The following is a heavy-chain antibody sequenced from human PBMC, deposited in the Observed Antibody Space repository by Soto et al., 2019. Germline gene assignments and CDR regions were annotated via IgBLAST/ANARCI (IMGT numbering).Heavy chain of an antibody. V-gene: IGHV6-1*01. CDR1: GDSVSSNTAS. D-gene: IGHD5-12*01. Sequence: SQTLSLTCAISGDSVSSNTASWNWIRQSPSRGLEWLVRTYFRSKWYNDYAVSVKSRIIINPDTSNNQFSLQLNSVTPEDTAVYFCAKGENLGPKTGYAFDPWGQGIMVTVSS. CDR3: AKGENLGPKTGYAFDP. CDR2: TYFRSKWYN. J-gene: IGHJ5*02.